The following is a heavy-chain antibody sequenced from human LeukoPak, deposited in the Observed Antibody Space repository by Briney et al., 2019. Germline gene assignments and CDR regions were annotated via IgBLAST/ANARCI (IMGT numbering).Heavy chain of an antibody. CDR1: GFTFSSYG. CDR3: AKDYDYVWGSFRHIDY. D-gene: IGHD3-16*02. V-gene: IGHV3-30*18. CDR2: ISYDGRDK. Sequence: GRSLRLSCAASGFTFSSYGMQWVRQAPGKGLEWVAFISYDGRDKYYAASVKGRFTISRDNPKDTLYLQMNSLRAADTAVYYCAKDYDYVWGSFRHIDYWGQGTLVTVSS. J-gene: IGHJ4*02.